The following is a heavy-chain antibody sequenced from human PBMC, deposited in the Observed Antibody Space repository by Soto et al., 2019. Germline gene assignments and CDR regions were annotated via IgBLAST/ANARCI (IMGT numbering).Heavy chain of an antibody. J-gene: IGHJ4*02. CDR1: GGSISSGGYY. V-gene: IGHV4-31*03. D-gene: IGHD5-12*01. CDR3: ARARLSGPFDY. Sequence: SETLSLTCTVSGGSISSGGYYWSWIRQHPGKGLEWIGYIYYSGSTYYNPSLKNRVTISVDTSKNQFSLKLSSVTAADTAVYYCARARLSGPFDYWGQGTLVTVSS. CDR2: IYYSGST.